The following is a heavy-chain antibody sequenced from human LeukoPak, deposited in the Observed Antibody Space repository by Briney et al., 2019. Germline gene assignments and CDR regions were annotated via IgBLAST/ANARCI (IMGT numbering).Heavy chain of an antibody. D-gene: IGHD3-3*01. Sequence: PSETLSLTCAVYGGSFSGYYWSWIRQPPGKGLEWIGEINHSGSTNHNPSLKSRVTISVDTSKNQFSLKLSSVTAADTAVYYCARQGYYDFWSGYYAFDYWGQGTLVTVSS. J-gene: IGHJ4*02. CDR3: ARQGYYDFWSGYYAFDY. CDR1: GGSFSGYY. V-gene: IGHV4-34*01. CDR2: INHSGST.